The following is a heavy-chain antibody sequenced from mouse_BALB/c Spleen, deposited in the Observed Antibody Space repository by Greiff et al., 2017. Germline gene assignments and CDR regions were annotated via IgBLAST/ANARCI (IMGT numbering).Heavy chain of an antibody. CDR1: GFTFSSYA. CDR2: ISSGGST. CDR3: ARGRITTVLDY. D-gene: IGHD1-1*01. J-gene: IGHJ2*01. Sequence: DVMLVESGGGLVKPGGSLKLSCAASGFTFSSYAMSWVRQTPEKRLEWVASISSGGSTYYPDSVKGRFTISRDNARNILYLQMSSLRSEDTAMYYCARGRITTVLDYWGQGTTLTVSS. V-gene: IGHV5-6-5*01.